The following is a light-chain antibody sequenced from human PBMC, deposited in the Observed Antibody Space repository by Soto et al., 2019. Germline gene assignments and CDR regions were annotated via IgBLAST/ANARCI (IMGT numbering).Light chain of an antibody. CDR1: QSVSSN. CDR3: HQYNNCPRT. V-gene: IGKV3-15*01. Sequence: EIVMTQSPATLSVSPGERATLSCRASQSVSSNLAWYQQKPGQAPRLLIYGASTRATGIPDRFSGSGSGTEFTLSISSLQSEDFAVYYFHQYNNCPRTFGQGTKVEIK. CDR2: GAS. J-gene: IGKJ1*01.